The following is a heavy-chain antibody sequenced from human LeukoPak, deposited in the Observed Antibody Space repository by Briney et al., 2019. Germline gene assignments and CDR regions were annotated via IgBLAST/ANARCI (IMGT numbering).Heavy chain of an antibody. CDR3: ARDPYYYGSGPIG. D-gene: IGHD3-10*01. J-gene: IGHJ4*02. V-gene: IGHV1-8*01. CDR1: GYTFTSYD. Sequence: GASVKVSCKASGYTFTSYDINWVRQATGQGLEWMGWMNPNSGNTGYARKFQGRVTMTRNTSISTAYMELSSLRSEDTAVYYCARDPYYYGSGPIGWGQGTLVTVSS. CDR2: MNPNSGNT.